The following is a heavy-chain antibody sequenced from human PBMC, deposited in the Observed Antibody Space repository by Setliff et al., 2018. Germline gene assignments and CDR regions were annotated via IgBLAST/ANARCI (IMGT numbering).Heavy chain of an antibody. CDR3: ARGKTFFGAFIRAFDI. D-gene: IGHD3-3*01. V-gene: IGHV4-59*11. CDR2: IYYSGNT. CDR1: GGSIDSHY. J-gene: IGHJ3*02. Sequence: ETLSLTCSVSGGSIDSHYWSWIRQPPGKGLEWIGSIYYSGNTNYNPSLKSRVTISIDTSKNQFSLKLSSVTAADMAVYHCARGKTFFGAFIRAFDIWGQGRMVTVSS.